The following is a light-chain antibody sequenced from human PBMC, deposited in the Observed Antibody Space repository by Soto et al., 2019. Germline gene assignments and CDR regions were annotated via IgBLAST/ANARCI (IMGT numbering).Light chain of an antibody. Sequence: QSVLTQPASVSGSPGQSITISCTGTSNDVGGYNYVSWYQQHPGKAPKLMIYEVTSRPSGVSNRFSGSKSVNTASLTISGLQAEDEADYYCSSYTSSGTFVFGTGTKVTVL. V-gene: IGLV2-14*01. CDR1: SNDVGGYNY. J-gene: IGLJ1*01. CDR2: EVT. CDR3: SSYTSSGTFV.